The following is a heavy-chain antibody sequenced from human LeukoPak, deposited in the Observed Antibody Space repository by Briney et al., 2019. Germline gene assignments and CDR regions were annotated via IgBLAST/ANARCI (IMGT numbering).Heavy chain of an antibody. D-gene: IGHD2-8*01. CDR1: GFTFSNHW. J-gene: IGHJ3*02. V-gene: IGHV3-74*01. CDR2: INGDGTST. Sequence: GGSLRLSCVASGFTFSNHWLHWVRQGPGKGLVWVSRINGDGTSTIYADSVKGRFTISRDNAKSTMYLQMNSLRAEDTAVYYGARTGNGGDLDIWGQGTMVTVSS. CDR3: ARTGNGGDLDI.